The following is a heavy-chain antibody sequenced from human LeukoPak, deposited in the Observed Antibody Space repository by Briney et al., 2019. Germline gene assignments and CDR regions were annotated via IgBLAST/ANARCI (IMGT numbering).Heavy chain of an antibody. D-gene: IGHD6-19*01. Sequence: ASVKVSCKASGGTFTGYYMHWVRQAPGQGLEWMGWINPNSGGTNYAQKFQGRVTMTRDTSISTAYMELSRLRSDDTAVYYCARSRRSSSGYDYWGQGTLVTVSS. CDR3: ARSRRSSSGYDY. CDR2: INPNSGGT. V-gene: IGHV1-2*02. CDR1: GGTFTGYY. J-gene: IGHJ4*02.